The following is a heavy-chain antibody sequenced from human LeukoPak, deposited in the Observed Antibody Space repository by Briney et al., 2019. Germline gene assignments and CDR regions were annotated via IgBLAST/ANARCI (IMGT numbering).Heavy chain of an antibody. CDR1: GFTFRSYA. V-gene: IGHV3-23*01. CDR3: ASHEEWELLYYFDY. D-gene: IGHD1-26*01. Sequence: GRSLRLSCAASGFTFRSYAMGWVRQAPGKGLERVSAISISGGSTYYADSVKGRFAISRDNSKITLYLQMNSLRAEDTAVYYWASHEEWELLYYFDYWGQGSLATVSS. J-gene: IGHJ4*02. CDR2: ISISGGST.